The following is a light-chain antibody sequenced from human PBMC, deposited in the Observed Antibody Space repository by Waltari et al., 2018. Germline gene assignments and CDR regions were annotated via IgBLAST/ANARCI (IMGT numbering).Light chain of an antibody. J-gene: IGLJ1*01. CDR3: ASWDDRLDAYV. CDR1: SSNVGSNV. V-gene: IGLV1-44*01. CDR2: NDF. Sequence: QSVLTQPPSASGTPGQRVIISCSGSSSNVGSNVVNWYHQLPGTAPKLRIFNDFDRPSGGPDRFSGSRSATSASLAISGLQSDDESTYYCASWDDRLDAYVFGTGTRVTVL.